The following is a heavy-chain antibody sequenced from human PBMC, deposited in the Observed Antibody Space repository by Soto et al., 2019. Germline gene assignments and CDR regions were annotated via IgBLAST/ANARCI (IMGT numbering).Heavy chain of an antibody. CDR3: ASTHPLYWFDP. CDR2: IYYSGST. CDR1: GGSISSYY. V-gene: IGHV4-59*08. J-gene: IGHJ5*02. Sequence: PSETLSLTCTVSGGSISSYYWSWIRQPPGKGLEWIGYIYYSGSTNYNPSLKSRVTISVDTSKNQFSLKLSSVTAADTAVYYCASTHPLYWFDPWGQGTLVTVSS.